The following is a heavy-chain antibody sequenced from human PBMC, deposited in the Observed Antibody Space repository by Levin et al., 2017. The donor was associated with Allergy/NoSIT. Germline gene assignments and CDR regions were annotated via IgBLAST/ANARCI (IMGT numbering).Heavy chain of an antibody. V-gene: IGHV3-23*01. CDR1: GFTFSSYV. CDR2: ISGGGTST. Sequence: GGSLRLSCAASGFTFSSYVMTWVRQAPGKGLEWVSAISGGGTSTYYADSVKGRFSISRDNSKNTLYLEMNSLRAEDTAVYYCAKAGQAKYYFDFWGQGTLVTVSS. D-gene: IGHD6-19*01. J-gene: IGHJ4*02. CDR3: AKAGQAKYYFDF.